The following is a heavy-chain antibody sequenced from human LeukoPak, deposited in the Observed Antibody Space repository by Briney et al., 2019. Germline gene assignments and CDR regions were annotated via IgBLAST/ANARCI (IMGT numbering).Heavy chain of an antibody. D-gene: IGHD6-13*01. CDR1: GFTCSGYW. CDR3: ARDGAAGTAHFDY. V-gene: IGHV3-7*01. Sequence: GGSLRLSCAASGFTCSGYWMSWVRQAPGKGLEWVANIKQDGSEKYYVDSVKGRFTISRDNAKNSLYLQMNSLRAEDTAVYYCARDGAAGTAHFDYWGQGTLVTVSS. CDR2: IKQDGSEK. J-gene: IGHJ4*02.